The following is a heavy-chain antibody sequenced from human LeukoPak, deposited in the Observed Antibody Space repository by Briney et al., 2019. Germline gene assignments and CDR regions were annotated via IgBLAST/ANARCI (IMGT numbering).Heavy chain of an antibody. J-gene: IGHJ5*02. CDR1: GFTVSSNY. CDR3: ARDPAGSGNNWFDP. CDR2: IYSGGST. Sequence: GGSLRLSFAASGFTVSSNYRSWVGQAPGKGLGGVSVIYSGGSTYYAASVKGRFNISRDNSKNTLYLQMNSLRAEDTAVYYCARDPAGSGNNWFDPWGQGTLVTVSS. V-gene: IGHV3-66*01. D-gene: IGHD3-10*01.